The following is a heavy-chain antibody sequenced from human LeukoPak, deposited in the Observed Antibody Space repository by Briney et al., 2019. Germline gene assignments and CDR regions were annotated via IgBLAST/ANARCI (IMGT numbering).Heavy chain of an antibody. CDR2: ISGDGTAR. V-gene: IGHV3-74*01. Sequence: GGSLRLSCAASGFTSSSYWMHWVRQVPGKGLVWVSRISGDGTARNYADSVKGRFTISRDDAKNTVDLQMNSLRGEDTAVFYCVRGRGSYGWFDPWGQGTLVTVSS. J-gene: IGHJ5*02. CDR3: VRGRGSYGWFDP. CDR1: GFTSSSYW. D-gene: IGHD3-10*01.